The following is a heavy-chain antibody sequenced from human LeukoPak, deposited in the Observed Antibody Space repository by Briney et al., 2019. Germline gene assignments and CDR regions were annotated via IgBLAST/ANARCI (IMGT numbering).Heavy chain of an antibody. CDR2: NSSSGTYM. Sequence: GGSLRLSCAGSGFTARSSSMNWVRQAPGKGLECVSSNSSSGTYMYYADSVKGRFTISRDNAKNSLYLQMNTLRAEDTAVYYCARDTVLNFAFDIWGQGTMVTVSS. V-gene: IGHV3-21*01. D-gene: IGHD4-17*01. J-gene: IGHJ3*02. CDR3: ARDTVLNFAFDI. CDR1: GFTARSSS.